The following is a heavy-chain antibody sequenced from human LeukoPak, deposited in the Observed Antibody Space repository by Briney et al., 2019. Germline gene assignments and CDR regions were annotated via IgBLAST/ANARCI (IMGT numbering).Heavy chain of an antibody. Sequence: SETLSLTCTVSGGSISSYYWSWIRQPPGKGLEWIGYIYYSGSTNYNPSLKSRVTISVDTSKNQFSLKLSSVTAADTAVYYCARDLRMVRGVYPFDIWGQGTMVTVSS. CDR1: GGSISSYY. CDR2: IYYSGST. D-gene: IGHD3-10*01. J-gene: IGHJ3*02. V-gene: IGHV4-59*01. CDR3: ARDLRMVRGVYPFDI.